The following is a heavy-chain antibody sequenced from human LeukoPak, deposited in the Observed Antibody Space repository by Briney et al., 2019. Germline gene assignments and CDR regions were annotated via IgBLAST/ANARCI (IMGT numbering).Heavy chain of an antibody. V-gene: IGHV5-51*01. CDR1: GYSFTSYW. D-gene: IGHD3-3*01. Sequence: GESLKISCKGSGYSFTSYWIGWVRQMPGKGLEWMGIIYPGDPDTRYSPSFQGQVTISADKSISTAYLQWSSLKASDTAMYYCARSRPSLTIFGVVPDAFDIWGQGTMVTVSS. CDR2: IYPGDPDT. CDR3: ARSRPSLTIFGVVPDAFDI. J-gene: IGHJ3*02.